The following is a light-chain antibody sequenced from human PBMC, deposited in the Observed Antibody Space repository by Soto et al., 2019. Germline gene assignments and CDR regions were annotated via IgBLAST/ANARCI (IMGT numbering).Light chain of an antibody. CDR1: SNDVGGYNY. CDR3: SSYAGSNNLV. V-gene: IGLV2-8*01. Sequence: QSALTQPPSASGSPGQSVTISCTGTSNDVGGYNYVSWYQQHPGKAPKLMIYEVSKRPSGVPDRFSGSKSGNTASLTVSGLQAEDEADYYCSSYAGSNNLVFGGGTK. J-gene: IGLJ2*01. CDR2: EVS.